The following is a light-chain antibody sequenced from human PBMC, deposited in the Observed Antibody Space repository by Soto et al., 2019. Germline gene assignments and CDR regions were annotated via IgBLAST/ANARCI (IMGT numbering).Light chain of an antibody. CDR2: EGS. CDR1: SSDVGSYNL. V-gene: IGLV2-23*01. CDR3: CSYAGSSTLL. Sequence: QSVLTQPASVSASPGQSITISCTGTSSDVGSYNLVSWYQQHPGKAPKLMIYEGSKRPSGISNRFSGSKSGNTASLTISGLQTEDEADYYCCSYAGSSTLLFGGGTKLTVL. J-gene: IGLJ2*01.